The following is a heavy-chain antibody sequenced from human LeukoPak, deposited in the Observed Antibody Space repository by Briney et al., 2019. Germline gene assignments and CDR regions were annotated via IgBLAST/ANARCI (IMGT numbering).Heavy chain of an antibody. J-gene: IGHJ4*02. CDR2: INCSGST. CDR3: SRERVLRY. Sequence: PSETLSLTCTVSGGSISSYYWSWIRQPPGKGLEWIGYINCSGSTNYNPSLKSRVTISVDTSKNQFSLRLSSVTAADTAVYYCSRERVLRYWGQGTLVTVSS. V-gene: IGHV4-59*12. CDR1: GGSISSYY.